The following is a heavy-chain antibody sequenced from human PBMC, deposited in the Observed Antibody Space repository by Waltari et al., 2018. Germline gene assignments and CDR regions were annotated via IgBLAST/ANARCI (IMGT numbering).Heavy chain of an antibody. J-gene: IGHJ4*02. CDR2: INHSGST. V-gene: IGHV4-34*01. CDR3: ARGRGPNYDFWSGFGYFDY. Sequence: QVQLQQWGAGLLKPSETLSLTCAVYGGSFSGYYWRWIRQPPGKGLEWIGEINHSGSTNYNPSLKSRVTISVDTSKNQFSLKLSSVTAADTAVYYCARGRGPNYDFWSGFGYFDYWGQGTLVTVSS. CDR1: GGSFSGYY. D-gene: IGHD3-3*01.